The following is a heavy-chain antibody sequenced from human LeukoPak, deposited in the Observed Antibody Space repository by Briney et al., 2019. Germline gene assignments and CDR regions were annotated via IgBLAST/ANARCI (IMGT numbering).Heavy chain of an antibody. CDR2: ISAYNGNT. Sequence: GASVKVSCKASGYTFTSYGISWVRQAPGQGLEWMGWISAYNGNTNYAQKLQGRVTMTTETSTSTAYMELRSLRSDDTAVYYCARDSAVAGTKLFDYWGQGTLVTVSS. J-gene: IGHJ4*02. CDR1: GYTFTSYG. CDR3: ARDSAVAGTKLFDY. V-gene: IGHV1-18*01. D-gene: IGHD6-19*01.